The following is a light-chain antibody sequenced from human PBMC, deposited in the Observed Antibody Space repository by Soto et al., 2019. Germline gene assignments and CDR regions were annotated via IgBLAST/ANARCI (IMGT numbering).Light chain of an antibody. J-gene: IGKJ2*01. CDR2: WAS. Sequence: DIVMTQSPDSLAVSPGERATISCKSSQSLFYSSNNKNFLAWYKQKPGQPPRLLIYWASTRKSGVPDRFSGSESGTDFNLTISSLQAEDVAVYYCHQYHSTPYTFGQGTKLEIK. CDR3: HQYHSTPYT. V-gene: IGKV4-1*01. CDR1: QSLFYSSNNKNF.